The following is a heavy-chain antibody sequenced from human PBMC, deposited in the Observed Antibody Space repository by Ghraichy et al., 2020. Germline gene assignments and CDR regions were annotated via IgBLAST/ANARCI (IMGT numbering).Heavy chain of an antibody. Sequence: GESLNISCTASGFTFSSYEMNWVRQAPGKGLEWVSYISHSSSSISYADSVKGRFTISRDNAKKSLYLQMNSLRAEDTAVYYCARDLAGRKCSYYYYYDMDVWGQGTTVTVST. CDR1: GFTFSSYE. CDR3: ARDLAGRKCSYYYYYDMDV. CDR2: ISHSSSSI. J-gene: IGHJ6*01. D-gene: IGHD1-26*01. V-gene: IGHV3-48*03.